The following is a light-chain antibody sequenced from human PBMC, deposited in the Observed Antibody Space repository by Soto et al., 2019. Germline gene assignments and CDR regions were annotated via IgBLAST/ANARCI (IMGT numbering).Light chain of an antibody. J-gene: IGKJ4*01. Sequence: EIVLTQSPGTLSLSPGERATLSCRASQSVSSSTSLAWYQQKTGQAPRLHIYGASSRAVGVPERFSGSGSGTDFTLTISRLEPEDFAVYYCQQCGDSPLTFGGGTKVE. CDR3: QQCGDSPLT. V-gene: IGKV3-20*01. CDR1: QSVSSSTS. CDR2: GAS.